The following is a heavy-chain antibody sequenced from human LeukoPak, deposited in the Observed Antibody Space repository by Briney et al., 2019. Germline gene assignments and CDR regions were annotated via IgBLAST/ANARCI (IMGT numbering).Heavy chain of an antibody. CDR1: GGSISSSSYY. J-gene: IGHJ6*02. V-gene: IGHV4-61*01. Sequence: SETLSLTCTVSGGSISSSSYYWSWIRQPPGKGLEWIGYIYYSGSTNYNPSLKSRVTISVDTSKNQFSLKLSSVTAADTAVYYCARDYSGGYRAYGMDVWGQGTTVTVSS. D-gene: IGHD1-26*01. CDR2: IYYSGST. CDR3: ARDYSGGYRAYGMDV.